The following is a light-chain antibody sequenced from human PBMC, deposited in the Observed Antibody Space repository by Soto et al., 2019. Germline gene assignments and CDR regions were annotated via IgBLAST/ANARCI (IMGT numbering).Light chain of an antibody. Sequence: QSVLTQPPSASGTPGQRVTISCSGSSSNIGSNTVNWYQHLPRTAPKLLIYINDHRPSGVPARFSGSKSGTSASLAISGLQSEDEADYYCAAWDDSLNGWVFGGGTQLTVL. CDR1: SSNIGSNT. CDR2: IND. V-gene: IGLV1-44*01. CDR3: AAWDDSLNGWV. J-gene: IGLJ3*02.